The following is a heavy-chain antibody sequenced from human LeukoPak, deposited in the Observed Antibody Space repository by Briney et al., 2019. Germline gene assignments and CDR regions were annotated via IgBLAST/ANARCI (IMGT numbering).Heavy chain of an antibody. CDR2: ISVSSSKI. CDR3: ARSDCGGDCYLIDY. V-gene: IGHV3-48*02. Sequence: AGGSLRLSCAASGFTLSSHSMNWVRQAPGKGLEWVSYISVSSSKIYYADSVKGRFTISRDNAKNSLYLQMNSLRDEVTAVYYCARSDCGGDCYLIDYWGQGTLVTVSS. D-gene: IGHD2-21*02. J-gene: IGHJ4*02. CDR1: GFTLSSHS.